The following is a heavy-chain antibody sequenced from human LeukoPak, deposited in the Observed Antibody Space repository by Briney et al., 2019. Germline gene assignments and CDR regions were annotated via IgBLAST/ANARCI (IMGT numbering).Heavy chain of an antibody. CDR3: ARVYEQWLVYFDY. CDR1: GFTFSSHS. V-gene: IGHV3-48*02. Sequence: GGSLRLSCAASGFTFSSHSMNWVRQAPGKGLGWVSYISTTSSTIYYADSVKGRFTISRDNAKNSLYLQMNSLRDEDTAVYYCARVYEQWLVYFDYWGQGTLVTVSS. J-gene: IGHJ4*02. CDR2: ISTTSSTI. D-gene: IGHD6-19*01.